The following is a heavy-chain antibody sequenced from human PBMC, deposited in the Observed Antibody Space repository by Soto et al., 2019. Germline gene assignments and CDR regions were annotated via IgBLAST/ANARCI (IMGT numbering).Heavy chain of an antibody. Sequence: SETLSLTCTVSGASISSYYWSWIRQPPGKGLEWIGYIYYSGSTNYNPSLKSRVTISVDTSKNQFSLKLSSVTAADTAVYYCARYTLNWFDPWGQGTLVTVSS. CDR3: ARYTLNWFDP. V-gene: IGHV4-59*01. D-gene: IGHD2-2*02. CDR1: GASISSYY. J-gene: IGHJ5*02. CDR2: IYYSGST.